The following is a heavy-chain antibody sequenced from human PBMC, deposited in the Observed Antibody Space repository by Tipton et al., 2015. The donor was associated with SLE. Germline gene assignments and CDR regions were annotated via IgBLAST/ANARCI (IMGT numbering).Heavy chain of an antibody. D-gene: IGHD3-10*01. CDR1: GYIFTSYG. CDR2: ISAYNGNT. CDR3: ARGNPSTYYYGSGSYYPLDY. V-gene: IGHV1-18*04. Sequence: QLVQSGAEVKKPGASVKVSCKASGYIFTSYGISWVRQAPGQGLEWMGWISAYNGNTNYAQKLQGRVTMTTDTSTSTAYMELRSLRFDDTVVYYCARGNPSTYYYGSGSYYPLDYWGQGTLVTVSS. J-gene: IGHJ4*02.